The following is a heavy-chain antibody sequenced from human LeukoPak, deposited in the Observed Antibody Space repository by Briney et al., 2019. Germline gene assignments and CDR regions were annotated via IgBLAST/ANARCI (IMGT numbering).Heavy chain of an antibody. CDR1: GFTFDDYT. V-gene: IGHV3-43*01. Sequence: GGSLRLSCAASGFTFDDYTMHWVRQAPGKGLEWVSLISWDGGSTYYADSVKGRFTISRDNAKNSLSLQMNNLRAEDTAVYYCARERRGYTTSWYNAFDIWGQGTMVTVSS. D-gene: IGHD6-13*01. J-gene: IGHJ3*02. CDR2: ISWDGGST. CDR3: ARERRGYTTSWYNAFDI.